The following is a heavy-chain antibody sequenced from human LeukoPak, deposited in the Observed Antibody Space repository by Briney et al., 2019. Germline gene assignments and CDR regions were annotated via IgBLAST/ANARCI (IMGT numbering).Heavy chain of an antibody. D-gene: IGHD2-15*01. J-gene: IGHJ4*02. CDR1: GGSISSHY. CDR3: ARDRQGYYFDY. V-gene: IGHV4-4*07. Sequence: SETLSLTCTVSGGSISSHYWSWIRQPAGKGLEWIGRVYTSGNTNYNPSLKSRVTMSVDTSKKQFSLKLSSVTAADTAVYYCARDRQGYYFDYWGQGTLVTVSS. CDR2: VYTSGNT.